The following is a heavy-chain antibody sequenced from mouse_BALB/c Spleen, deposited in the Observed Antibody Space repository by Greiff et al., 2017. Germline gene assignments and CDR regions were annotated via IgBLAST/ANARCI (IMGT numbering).Heavy chain of an antibody. CDR1: GYSITSDYA. D-gene: IGHD2-10*02. CDR3: AKGYGNLFAY. V-gene: IGHV3-2*02. CDR2: ISYSGST. J-gene: IGHJ3*01. Sequence: EVKLQESGPGLVKPSQSLSLTCTVTGYSITSDYAWNWIRQFPGNKLEWMGYISYSGSTSYNPSLKSRISITRDTSKNQFFLQLNSVTTEDTATYYCAKGYGNLFAYWGQGTLVTVSA.